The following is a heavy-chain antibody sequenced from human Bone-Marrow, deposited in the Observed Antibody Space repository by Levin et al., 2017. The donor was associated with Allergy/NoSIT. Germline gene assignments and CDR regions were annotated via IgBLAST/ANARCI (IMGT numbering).Heavy chain of an antibody. CDR2: ISYDGKNT. D-gene: IGHD3-16*02. J-gene: IGHJ4*02. CDR3: AKDIVAPSRLGELSFELVDY. Sequence: GGSLRLSCVAAGFTFGSYGMNWVRQAPGKGLEWVAVISYDGKNTHYAGSVRGRFTISRDNSWNTLYLRMNNLRTEDTAIYYCAKDIVAPSRLGELSFELVDYWGRGTQVTVSS. V-gene: IGHV3-30*18. CDR1: GFTFGSYG.